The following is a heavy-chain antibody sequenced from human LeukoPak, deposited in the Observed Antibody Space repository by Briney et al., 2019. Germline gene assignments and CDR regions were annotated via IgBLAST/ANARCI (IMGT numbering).Heavy chain of an antibody. Sequence: PPQTLSPTCTLSGGSTTMFSSGWIRPPPEEGRRWVGYIYYSVNANSNTSPKRRVTLSGYTPKNQFSLKLSSVTAAATAVYYCARVKKSGLRVGPGAYYYYGMDVWGQGTTVTVSS. CDR2: IYYSVNA. CDR3: ARVKKSGLRVGPGAYYYYGMDV. J-gene: IGHJ6*02. CDR1: GGSTTMFS. D-gene: IGHD1-26*01. V-gene: IGHV4-59*01.